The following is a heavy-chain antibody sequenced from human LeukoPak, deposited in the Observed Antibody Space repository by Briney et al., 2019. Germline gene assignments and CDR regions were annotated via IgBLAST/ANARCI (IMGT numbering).Heavy chain of an antibody. CDR1: GGSISGYY. J-gene: IGHJ4*02. CDR2: IYSSGRS. Sequence: SETLSLTCTVSGGSISGYYWIWVRQPPGKGLEWIGHIYSSGRSDYNPSLKSRVTISVDTSKNQFSLKLSSVTAADTAVYYCARELHYYDSSGYLRSRKSRYYFDYWGQGTLVTVSS. D-gene: IGHD3-22*01. V-gene: IGHV4-59*12. CDR3: ARELHYYDSSGYLRSRKSRYYFDY.